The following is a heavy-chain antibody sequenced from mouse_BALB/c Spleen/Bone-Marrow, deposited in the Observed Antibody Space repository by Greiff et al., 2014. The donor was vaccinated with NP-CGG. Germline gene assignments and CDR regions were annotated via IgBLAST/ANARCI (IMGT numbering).Heavy chain of an antibody. D-gene: IGHD1-2*01. CDR2: IYPGDGDT. Sequence: QVQLQQSGAELARPGASVKLSCKASGYTFTSYWMEWVKQRPGQGLEWIGAIYPGDGDTRYTQKFKGKATLTADKSSSTAYMQLSTLASEVSAVYYCARERGSSLRRTHQAWFVYWGQGTLVTVSA. CDR1: GYTFTSYW. J-gene: IGHJ3*01. CDR3: ARERGSSLRRTHQAWFVY. V-gene: IGHV1-87*01.